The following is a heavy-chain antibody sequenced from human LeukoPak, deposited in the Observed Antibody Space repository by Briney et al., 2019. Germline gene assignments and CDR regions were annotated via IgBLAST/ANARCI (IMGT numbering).Heavy chain of an antibody. CDR3: ARAIVVIPAAIRY. Sequence: GGTLRLSCAASGITFSSHGMSWVRQAPGKGLEWVSSISGSGGSTYYADSVKGRFTISRDNSKNTLYLQMNSLRAEDTAVYYCARAIVVIPAAIRYWAQGTLVTVSS. CDR2: ISGSGGST. D-gene: IGHD2-2*01. J-gene: IGHJ4*02. V-gene: IGHV3-23*01. CDR1: GITFSSHG.